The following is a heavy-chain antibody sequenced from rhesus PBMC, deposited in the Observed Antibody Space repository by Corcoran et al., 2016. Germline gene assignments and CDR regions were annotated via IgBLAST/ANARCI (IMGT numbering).Heavy chain of an antibody. CDR2: IYSISGNT. CDR3: ARDQSGDYEDDYGYYLFGY. Sequence: QVQLQESGPGLLKPSETLSLTCAVSGGPISGGYGWGWIRPPPGKGLELIGSIYSISGNTYYNPSLKSRFTIATDTSKKQFSLKLSAVTVADTAVYYCARDQSGDYEDDYGYYLFGYWGQGVLVTVSS. CDR1: GGPISGGYG. J-gene: IGHJ4*01. D-gene: IGHD3-9*01. V-gene: IGHV4S7*01.